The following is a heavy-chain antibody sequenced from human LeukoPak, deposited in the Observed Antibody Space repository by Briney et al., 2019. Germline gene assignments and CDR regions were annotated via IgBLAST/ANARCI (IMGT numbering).Heavy chain of an antibody. D-gene: IGHD3-16*01. CDR2: IYYSGST. CDR1: GGSISSYY. J-gene: IGHJ3*02. Sequence: SETLSLTCTVPGGSISSYYWSWIRQPPGKGREWIGYIYYSGSTNYNPSLKTRVTISVDTSKNQFSLKLSSVTAADTAMYYCASFTLRLDAFDSWGQGTMVTVSS. V-gene: IGHV4-59*01. CDR3: ASFTLRLDAFDS.